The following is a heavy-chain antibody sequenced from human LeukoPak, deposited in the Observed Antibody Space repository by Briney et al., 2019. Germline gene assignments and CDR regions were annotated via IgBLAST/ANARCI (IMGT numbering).Heavy chain of an antibody. J-gene: IGHJ4*02. Sequence: ASVKISCKASGYTFTGYYMHWVRQAPGRGLEWMGWISAYNGNTNYAQKLQGRVTMTTDTSTSTAYMELSRLRSDDTAVYYCARGGDYGDFTGGYWGQGTLVTVSS. CDR2: ISAYNGNT. CDR3: ARGGDYGDFTGGY. V-gene: IGHV1-18*04. D-gene: IGHD4-17*01. CDR1: GYTFTGYY.